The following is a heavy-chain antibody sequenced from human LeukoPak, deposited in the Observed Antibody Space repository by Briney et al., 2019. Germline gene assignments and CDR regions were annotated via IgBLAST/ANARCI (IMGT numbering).Heavy chain of an antibody. V-gene: IGHV4-61*02. J-gene: IGHJ4*02. CDR1: GGSISSSSYY. CDR3: ARGWFGELFLDY. D-gene: IGHD3-10*01. CDR2: IYTSGST. Sequence: SETLSLTCTVSGGSISSSSYYWSWIRQPAGKGLEWIGRIYTSGSTNYNPSLKSRVTISVDTSKNQFSLKLSSVTAADTAVYYCARGWFGELFLDYWGQGTLVTVSS.